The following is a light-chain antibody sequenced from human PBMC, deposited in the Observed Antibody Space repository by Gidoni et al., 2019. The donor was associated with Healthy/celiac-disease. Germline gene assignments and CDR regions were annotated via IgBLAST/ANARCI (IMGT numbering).Light chain of an antibody. CDR1: QSVSSN. CDR3: QQYNNWPLT. CDR2: GAS. J-gene: IGKJ4*01. V-gene: IGKV3-15*01. Sequence: EIVMTQSPATLSVSPGERATLSCRASQSVSSNLAWYQQKPGQAPRLLIYGASTRATGIPARFIGSVSGTEFTLTISSLQSEDFAVYYCQQYNNWPLTFGGWTKVEIK.